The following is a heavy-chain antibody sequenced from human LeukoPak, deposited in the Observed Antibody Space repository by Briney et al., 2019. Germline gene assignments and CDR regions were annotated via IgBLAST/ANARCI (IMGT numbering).Heavy chain of an antibody. Sequence: GGSLRLSCAASGLTLTTYAMSWVRQAPGKGLEWVSSISGSGGSTYYADSVKGRFTISRDNSKDTLYLQMNSLRAEDTAVYYCAKHTSYYYYYMDVWGEGTTVTVSS. CDR1: GLTLTTYA. D-gene: IGHD3-3*01. J-gene: IGHJ6*03. CDR2: ISGSGGST. CDR3: AKHTSYYYYYMDV. V-gene: IGHV3-23*01.